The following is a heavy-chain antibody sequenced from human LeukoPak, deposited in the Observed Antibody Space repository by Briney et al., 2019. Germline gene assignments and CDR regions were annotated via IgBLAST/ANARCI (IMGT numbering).Heavy chain of an antibody. D-gene: IGHD3-10*01. V-gene: IGHV5-51*03. CDR2: IYPGDSDT. CDR1: GYSFTSYW. CDR3: ARSPMGWGYGMDV. Sequence: GASVKVSCKGSGYSFTSYWIGWVRQMPGKGLEWMGIIYPGDSDTRYSPSFEGQVTISADKSISTAYLQWSSLKASDTAKYYCARSPMGWGYGMDVWGQGTTVTVSS. J-gene: IGHJ6*02.